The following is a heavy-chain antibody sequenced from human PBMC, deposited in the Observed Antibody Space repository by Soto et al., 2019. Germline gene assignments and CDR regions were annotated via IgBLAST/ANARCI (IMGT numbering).Heavy chain of an antibody. CDR3: ARPFSGIYGSGSYYTSPGWFDP. CDR2: IYYSGST. Sequence: SETLSLTCTVSGGSISSSSYYWGWIRQPPGKGLEWIGSIYYSGSTYYNPSLKSRVTISVDTSKNQFSLKLSSVTAADTAVYYCARPFSGIYGSGSYYTSPGWFDPGGRGTLVTVSS. CDR1: GGSISSSSYY. V-gene: IGHV4-39*01. D-gene: IGHD3-10*01. J-gene: IGHJ5*02.